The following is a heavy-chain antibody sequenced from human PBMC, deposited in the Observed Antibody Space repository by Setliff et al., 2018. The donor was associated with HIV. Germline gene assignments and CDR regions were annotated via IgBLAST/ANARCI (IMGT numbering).Heavy chain of an antibody. V-gene: IGHV1-46*01. CDR2: ISPSGAST. Sequence: ASVKVSCKASGDTFTSYYMHWVRRAPGQGLEWMGMISPSGASTKYAQRLQGRVTLTRDTSSSTVYVELSSLRSEDTAVYYCAKDRGRGNWLDPWGQGTLVTVSS. CDR3: AKDRGRGNWLDP. CDR1: GDTFTSYY. J-gene: IGHJ5*02. D-gene: IGHD3-16*01.